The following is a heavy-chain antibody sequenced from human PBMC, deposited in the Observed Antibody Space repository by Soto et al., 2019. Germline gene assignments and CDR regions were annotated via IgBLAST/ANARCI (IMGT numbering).Heavy chain of an antibody. CDR2: ISAYNGNT. D-gene: IGHD2-15*01. J-gene: IGHJ5*02. CDR1: GYTFSNYD. Sequence: QVQLVQSGAEVKKPGASVKVSCKASGYTFSNYDISWVRQAPGQGLEWMGWISAYNGNTDYAQKLQGRVTMTTATSTSTAYMELRSLRSDDTAVYYYARGFRVVGTRWWFDPWGQGTLVTVSS. CDR3: ARGFRVVGTRWWFDP. V-gene: IGHV1-18*01.